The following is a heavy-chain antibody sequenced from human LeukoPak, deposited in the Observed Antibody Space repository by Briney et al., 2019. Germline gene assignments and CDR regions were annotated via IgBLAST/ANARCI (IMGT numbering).Heavy chain of an antibody. Sequence: GASVKVSCKASGYIFTGYYIHWVRQAPGQGLEWMGWINPNNGGTKYAQKFQGRVTMTRDTSIGTAYMELSRVTSDDTAVYYCARDRSVGVPGAAGYYWGQGTLVTVPS. V-gene: IGHV1-2*02. CDR3: ARDRSVGVPGAAGYY. CDR1: GYIFTGYY. CDR2: INPNNGGT. J-gene: IGHJ4*02. D-gene: IGHD2-2*01.